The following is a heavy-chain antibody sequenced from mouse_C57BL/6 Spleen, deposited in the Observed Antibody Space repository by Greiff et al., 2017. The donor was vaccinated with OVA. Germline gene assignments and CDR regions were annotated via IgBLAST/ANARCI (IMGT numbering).Heavy chain of an antibody. Sequence: EVQLQQSGTVLARPGASVKMSCKTSGYTFTSYWMHWVKQRPGQGLEWIGAIYPGNSDTSYNQKFKGKAKLTAVTSASTAYMELSSLTNEDSAVYYCRRGSTVVAPYYFDYWGQGTTLTVSS. CDR2: IYPGNSDT. J-gene: IGHJ2*01. CDR3: RRGSTVVAPYYFDY. CDR1: GYTFTSYW. D-gene: IGHD1-1*01. V-gene: IGHV1-5*01.